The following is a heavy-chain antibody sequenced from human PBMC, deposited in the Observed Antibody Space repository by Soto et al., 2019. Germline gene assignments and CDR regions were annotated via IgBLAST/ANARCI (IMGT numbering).Heavy chain of an antibody. J-gene: IGHJ6*02. V-gene: IGHV3-30*03. D-gene: IGHD2-2*02. CDR3: SRGAEYQLLDRDYFYGMDV. Sequence: QGHLVESGGGVVQPGRSLRLSCAASAFTLSIHGMHWVRQAPGKGLEWVAVISYDGSNKYYADSVRGRFTISRDNTKNTLVRQMNSLRPEDTAVYYCSRGAEYQLLDRDYFYGMDVWGPGTTVSVSS. CDR2: ISYDGSNK. CDR1: AFTLSIHG.